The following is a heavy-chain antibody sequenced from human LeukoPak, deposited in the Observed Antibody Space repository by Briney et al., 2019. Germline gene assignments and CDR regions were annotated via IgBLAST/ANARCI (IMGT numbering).Heavy chain of an antibody. Sequence: SETLSLTCTVSGGSINSYYWNWIRQPPGKGLEWVGYISYSGYTNYNPSLKSRVTISVDTSKNQFSLTLTSVTAADTAVYCCARDLYGGNSGFVYWGQGTLVTVSS. V-gene: IGHV4-59*01. J-gene: IGHJ4*02. CDR2: ISYSGYT. CDR1: GGSINSYY. D-gene: IGHD4-23*01. CDR3: ARDLYGGNSGFVY.